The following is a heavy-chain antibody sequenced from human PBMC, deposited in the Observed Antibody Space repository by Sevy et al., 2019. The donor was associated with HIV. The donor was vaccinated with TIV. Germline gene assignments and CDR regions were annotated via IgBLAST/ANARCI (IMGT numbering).Heavy chain of an antibody. J-gene: IGHJ5*02. V-gene: IGHV4-34*01. Sequence: SETLSLTCAVYGGSFSGYYWSWIHQPPGKGLEWIGEINHSGSTNYNPSLKSRVTISVDTSKNQFSLKLNSVTAADTAVYYCARGVFTMIRGVINCFDPWGQGTLVTVSS. D-gene: IGHD3-10*01. CDR3: ARGVFTMIRGVINCFDP. CDR2: INHSGST. CDR1: GGSFSGYY.